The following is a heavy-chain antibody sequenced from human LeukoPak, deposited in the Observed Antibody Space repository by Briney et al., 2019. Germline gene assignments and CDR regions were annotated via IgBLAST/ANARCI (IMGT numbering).Heavy chain of an antibody. CDR1: GFTFSSYG. J-gene: IGHJ4*02. V-gene: IGHV3-23*01. CDR2: FSGSGIDT. Sequence: PGGSLRLSCVASGFTFSSYGMTWVRQTPGKGLEWVSGFSGSGIDTYYADSVKGRFTISRDNSKNTPHLQMNSLRVEDTAVYYCAKHSVSSGWYYDYWGQGTLVTVSS. D-gene: IGHD6-19*01. CDR3: AKHSVSSGWYYDY.